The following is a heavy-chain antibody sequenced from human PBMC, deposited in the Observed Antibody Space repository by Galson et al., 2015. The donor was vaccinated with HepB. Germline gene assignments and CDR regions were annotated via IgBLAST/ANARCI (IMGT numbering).Heavy chain of an antibody. CDR2: ITGSGADT. CDR1: GFTFSSYA. CDR3: AKESDGHNYYGMDV. V-gene: IGHV3-23*01. J-gene: IGHJ6*02. Sequence: SLRLSCAASGFTFSSYAMHWVRQAPGKGLEWVSAITGSGADTYYADSVNSRFTISRDNSKNTLYLQMNSLRAEDTALYYCAKESDGHNYYGMDVWGQGTTVTVSS.